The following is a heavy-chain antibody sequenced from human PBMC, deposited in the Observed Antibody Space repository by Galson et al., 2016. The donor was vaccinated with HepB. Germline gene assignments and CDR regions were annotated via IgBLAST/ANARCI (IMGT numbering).Heavy chain of an antibody. CDR2: ISWDGGTT. V-gene: IGHV3-43*01. J-gene: IGHJ3*02. Sequence: SLRLSCAASGFTFDDYTMHWVRRAPGKGLEWVSLISWDGGTTYYADSVRGRFTMSRDNSKNSLYLRMNSLRTEDTALYYCAKDSGKNDAFDMWGQGTMVTVSS. CDR1: GFTFDDYT. CDR3: AKDSGKNDAFDM.